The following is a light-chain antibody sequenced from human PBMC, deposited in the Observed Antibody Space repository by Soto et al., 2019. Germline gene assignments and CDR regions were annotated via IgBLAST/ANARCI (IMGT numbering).Light chain of an antibody. CDR3: QQSSDIPYT. CDR1: QTISTY. V-gene: IGKV1-39*01. J-gene: IGKJ2*01. CDR2: AAS. Sequence: DIQMTQSXXXXSASVGDRVTITCRASQTISTYLNWYQQNPGKAPKLLIYAASSLQSGVPSRFSGSGSGTDFTLTISSLQPEDFATYYCQQSSDIPYTFGQGTKLEIK.